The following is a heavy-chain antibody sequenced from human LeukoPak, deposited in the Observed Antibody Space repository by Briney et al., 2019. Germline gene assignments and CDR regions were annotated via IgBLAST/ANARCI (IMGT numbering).Heavy chain of an antibody. Sequence: GGSLRLSCAASGFTFSSYGMHWVRQAPGKGLEWVAVIWYDGSNKYYADSVKGRFTISRDNSKNTLYLQMNSLRAEDTAVYYCARDRESSRGWHPFDYWGQGTLVTVSS. J-gene: IGHJ4*02. D-gene: IGHD6-19*01. CDR2: IWYDGSNK. V-gene: IGHV3-33*01. CDR1: GFTFSSYG. CDR3: ARDRESSRGWHPFDY.